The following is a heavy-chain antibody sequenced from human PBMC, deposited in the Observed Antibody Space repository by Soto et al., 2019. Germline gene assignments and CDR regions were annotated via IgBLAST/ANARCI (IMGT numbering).Heavy chain of an antibody. CDR2: TRNKANSYTT. Sequence: EVHLVESGGGLVQPGGSLRLSCAASGFIFSDHYMDWVRQAPGKGLEWVGRTRNKANSYTTEYAASVKCRFTVSRDASKHALYLQMTSLKTEDTAVYYCTRAVDATSRSGLHVWGQGTPVTVSS. CDR3: TRAVDATSRSGLHV. V-gene: IGHV3-72*01. CDR1: GFIFSDHY. D-gene: IGHD2-15*01. J-gene: IGHJ6*02.